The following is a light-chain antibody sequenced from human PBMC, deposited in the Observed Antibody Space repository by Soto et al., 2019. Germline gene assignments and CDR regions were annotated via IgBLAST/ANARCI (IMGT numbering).Light chain of an antibody. CDR3: PSYVGNDIWV. J-gene: IGLJ3*02. CDR1: SSDVGAYKY. Sequence: QSALTQPPSASGSPGQSVTISCTGTSSDVGAYKYVSWYQQYPGKAPKLMIYEVTKRPSGVPDRFSGSKSGNTASLTVSGLQAEDEGDYYWPSYVGNDIWVFGGGTKLTVL. CDR2: EVT. V-gene: IGLV2-8*01.